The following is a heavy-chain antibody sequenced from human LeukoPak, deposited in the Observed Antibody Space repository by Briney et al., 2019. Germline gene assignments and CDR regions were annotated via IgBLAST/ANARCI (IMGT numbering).Heavy chain of an antibody. CDR1: GFTFSSYA. J-gene: IGHJ3*02. V-gene: IGHV3-64*01. CDR3: ARGGGGYCSSTSCWEDAFDI. Sequence: GGSLRLSCAASGFTFSSYAMHWVRQAPGKGLEYVSAISSNGGSTYYANSVKGRFTISRDNSKNTLYLQMGSLRAEDMAVYYCARGGGGYCSSTSCWEDAFDIWGQGTMVTVSS. D-gene: IGHD2-2*01. CDR2: ISSNGGST.